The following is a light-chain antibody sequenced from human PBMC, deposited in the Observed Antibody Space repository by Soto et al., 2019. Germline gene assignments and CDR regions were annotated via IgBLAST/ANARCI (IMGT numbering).Light chain of an antibody. CDR1: QSVSSN. CDR2: GAS. J-gene: IGKJ1*01. V-gene: IGKV3-20*01. Sequence: VLSQCPVAMSLSPGERATLSCMASQSVSSNLAWYQQKPGQAPRLLIYGASRRATGIPDRFTGSGSGTDFTLTISRLEPEDFAVYYCQQNVSTPWAFGEGTKVDIK. CDR3: QQNVSTPWA.